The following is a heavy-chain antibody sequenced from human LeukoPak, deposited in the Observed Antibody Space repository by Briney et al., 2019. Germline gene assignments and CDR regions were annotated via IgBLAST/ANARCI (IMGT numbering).Heavy chain of an antibody. Sequence: GGPLRLLCAPSGFTFSSYAMLWVRQAPGKGLEWVSAISGSGGSTYYADSVKGRFTVSRDNSKNTLYLQMKSLRVDDTAVYYCQARHGYWGHGTLVTVSS. CDR3: QARHGY. CDR2: ISGSGGST. D-gene: IGHD6-6*01. V-gene: IGHV3-23*01. CDR1: GFTFSSYA. J-gene: IGHJ4*01.